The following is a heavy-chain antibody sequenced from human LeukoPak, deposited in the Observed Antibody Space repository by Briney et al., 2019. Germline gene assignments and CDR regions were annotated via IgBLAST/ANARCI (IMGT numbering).Heavy chain of an antibody. V-gene: IGHV4-34*01. Sequence: ASETLSLTCAVYGRSFSGYYWSWIRQPPGKGLEWIGEINHSGSTNYNPSRKSRVTISVDTSKNQFSLKLSSVTAADTAVYHCASRHPAASGTPFDPWGEGTLVTVSS. J-gene: IGHJ5*02. CDR3: ASRHPAASGTPFDP. D-gene: IGHD1-14*01. CDR1: GRSFSGYY. CDR2: INHSGST.